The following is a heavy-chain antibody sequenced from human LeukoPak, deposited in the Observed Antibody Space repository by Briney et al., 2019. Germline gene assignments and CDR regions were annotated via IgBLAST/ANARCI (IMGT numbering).Heavy chain of an antibody. J-gene: IGHJ4*02. Sequence: PGGSLRLSCAASGFTFSSYSMNWVRQAPGKGLEWVSYISSSSSTIYYADSVKGRFTISRDNAKNSLYLQMNSLRAEDTAVYYCAREDGYNNNHYWGQGTLVTVSS. D-gene: IGHD5-24*01. CDR2: ISSSSSTI. CDR1: GFTFSSYS. CDR3: AREDGYNNNHY. V-gene: IGHV3-48*01.